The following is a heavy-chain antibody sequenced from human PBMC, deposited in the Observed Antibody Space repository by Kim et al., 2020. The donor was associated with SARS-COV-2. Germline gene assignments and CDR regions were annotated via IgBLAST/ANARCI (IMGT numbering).Heavy chain of an antibody. CDR3: AREAAAVPGYYYYGMDV. D-gene: IGHD6-13*01. Sequence: GGSLRLSCAASGFTFSSYDMHWVRQATGKGLEWVSAIGTAGDTYYPGSVKGRFTISRENAKNSLYLQMNSLRAGDTAVYYCAREAAAVPGYYYYGMDVWGQGPTVTVSS. CDR1: GFTFSSYD. CDR2: IGTAGDT. V-gene: IGHV3-13*01. J-gene: IGHJ6*02.